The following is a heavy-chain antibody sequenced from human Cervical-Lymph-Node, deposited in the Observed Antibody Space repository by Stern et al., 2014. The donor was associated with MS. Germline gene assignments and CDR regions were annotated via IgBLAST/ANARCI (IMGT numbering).Heavy chain of an antibody. D-gene: IGHD5-24*01. V-gene: IGHV3-30*18. Sequence: QLVQSGGGVVQPGRALRLSCAASGFTFSHYAMHWVRQAPGQGLEWVALISYDGNNEFYADSVQGRFTISRDNSKNTLFLQMNSLRAEDTALYYCAKVEVATINFYFDYWGQGTLVTVSS. J-gene: IGHJ4*02. CDR1: GFTFSHYA. CDR3: AKVEVATINFYFDY. CDR2: ISYDGNNE.